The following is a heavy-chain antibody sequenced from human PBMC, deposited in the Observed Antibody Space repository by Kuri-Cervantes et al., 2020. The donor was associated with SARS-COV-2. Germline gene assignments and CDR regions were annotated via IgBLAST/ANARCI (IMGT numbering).Heavy chain of an antibody. J-gene: IGHJ4*02. CDR1: GFTFSSYA. D-gene: IGHD2-8*01. V-gene: IGHV3-48*02. Sequence: GESLKISCAASGFTFSSYAMNWVRQAPGKGLEWVSYISSSGGTIYYADSVKGRFTITRDNAKNSLYLQTNSLRDEDTAVYYCARDKGIIGYCTNDVCGPLFDYWGQGTLVTVSS. CDR2: ISSSGGTI. CDR3: ARDKGIIGYCTNDVCGPLFDY.